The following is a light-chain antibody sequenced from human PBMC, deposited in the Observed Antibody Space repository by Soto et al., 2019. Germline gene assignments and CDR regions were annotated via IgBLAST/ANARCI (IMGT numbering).Light chain of an antibody. Sequence: QSVLTQPPSASGTPGQRVTISCSGSSSNIGNDYVHWYQQLPGTAPKLLIYRNNQRPSGVPDRFSGSKSGTSASLAISGLRSEDEADYYCVAWDGSLSGWVFGGGTKLTVL. CDR3: VAWDGSLSGWV. J-gene: IGLJ3*02. CDR1: SSNIGNDY. CDR2: RNN. V-gene: IGLV1-47*01.